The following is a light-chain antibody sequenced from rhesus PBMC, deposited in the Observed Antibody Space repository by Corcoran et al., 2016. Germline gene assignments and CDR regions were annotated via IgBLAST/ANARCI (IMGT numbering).Light chain of an antibody. CDR1: QSLVHSNGNTY. CDR3: GQGAHLPYS. V-gene: IGKV2-64*01. Sequence: DVVMTQSPLSLPITPGQPASISCRSSQSLVHSNGNTYLSWYQQKPGQPPRLLIYQDSNRYSGVPDRFSGGGAGTVFTLKISRVEAEDVGIYYCGQGAHLPYSFGQGTKVEIK. J-gene: IGKJ2*01. CDR2: QDS.